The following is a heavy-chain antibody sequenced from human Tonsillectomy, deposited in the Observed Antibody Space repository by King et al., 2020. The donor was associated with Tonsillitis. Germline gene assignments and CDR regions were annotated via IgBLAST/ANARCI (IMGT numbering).Heavy chain of an antibody. CDR3: ARIYGDFTTVFDY. V-gene: IGHV2-26*01. CDR1: GFSLNNDRVG. CDR2: IFSIDEK. Sequence: TLKESGPVLVKPTESLTLTCTVSGFSLNNDRVGVTWIRQPPGKALEWLAHIFSIDEKSYRTSLKSRLTISKDTPKSQVVLTMTNMDPVDTATYYCARIYGDFTTVFDYWGQGTLVTVSS. D-gene: IGHD4-17*01. J-gene: IGHJ4*02.